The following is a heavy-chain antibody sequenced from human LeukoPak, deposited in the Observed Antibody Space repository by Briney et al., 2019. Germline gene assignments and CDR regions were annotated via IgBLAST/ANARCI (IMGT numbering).Heavy chain of an antibody. Sequence: PGGSLRLSREASGFTFSSYAMTWVRQAPGKGLEWVSAISGNVGETYYADSVKGRFTISRDNSKNTLYLQMNSLRAEDTAVYFCAKRTVAGALGYFDHWGQGTLVTVSS. J-gene: IGHJ4*02. CDR1: GFTFSSYA. V-gene: IGHV3-23*01. D-gene: IGHD6-19*01. CDR2: ISGNVGET. CDR3: AKRTVAGALGYFDH.